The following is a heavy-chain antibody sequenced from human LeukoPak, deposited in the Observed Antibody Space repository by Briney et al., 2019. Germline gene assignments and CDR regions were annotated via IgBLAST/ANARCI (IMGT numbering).Heavy chain of an antibody. V-gene: IGHV3-23*01. J-gene: IGHJ5*02. D-gene: IGHD6-19*01. Sequence: GSLRLSCAASGFTFSSYAMSWVRQAPGKGLEWVSVISGSGGSTYYADSAKGRFTISRDNSKNTLYLQMNSLRAEDTAVYYCAKDGTSGWYVGNWFDPWGQGTLVTVSS. CDR2: ISGSGGST. CDR1: GFTFSSYA. CDR3: AKDGTSGWYVGNWFDP.